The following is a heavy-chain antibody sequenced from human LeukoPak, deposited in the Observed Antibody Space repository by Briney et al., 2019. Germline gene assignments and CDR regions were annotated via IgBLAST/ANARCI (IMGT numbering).Heavy chain of an antibody. Sequence: GGSLRLSCAASGFTFSTYAMSWVRQAPGKGLEWVSGISGSGGSTYYADSVKGRFTISRDNSKNTLYLQMNSLRAEDTAVYYCARGQSGDPAFDIWGQGTLVTVSS. V-gene: IGHV3-23*01. CDR2: ISGSGGST. CDR1: GFTFSTYA. D-gene: IGHD4-17*01. J-gene: IGHJ3*02. CDR3: ARGQSGDPAFDI.